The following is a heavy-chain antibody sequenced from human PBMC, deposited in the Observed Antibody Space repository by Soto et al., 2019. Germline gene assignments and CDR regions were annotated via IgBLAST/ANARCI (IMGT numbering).Heavy chain of an antibody. J-gene: IGHJ4*02. CDR3: ARGSGSVAGSGRASDYFDY. D-gene: IGHD3-10*01. V-gene: IGHV4-34*01. CDR1: GGSFSGYY. Sequence: QVQLQQWGAGLLKPSETLSLTCAVYGGSFSGYYWSWIRQPPGKGLEWIGEINHSGSTNYNPSLKSRVTISVDTSKIQFSLKLSSVPAADTAVYYCARGSGSVAGSGRASDYFDYWGQGTLVTVSS. CDR2: INHSGST.